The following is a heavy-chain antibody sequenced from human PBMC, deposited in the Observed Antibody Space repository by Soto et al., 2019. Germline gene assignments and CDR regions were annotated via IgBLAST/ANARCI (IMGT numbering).Heavy chain of an antibody. Sequence: SVKVSCKASGGTFSSYAISWVRQAPGQGLEWMGGIIPIFGTANYAQKFQSRVTITADESTSTAYMEPSSLRSEDTAVYYCARGAYYYDSSGYYFGYWGQGTLVTVSS. D-gene: IGHD3-22*01. CDR1: GGTFSSYA. CDR3: ARGAYYYDSSGYYFGY. J-gene: IGHJ4*02. V-gene: IGHV1-69*13. CDR2: IIPIFGTA.